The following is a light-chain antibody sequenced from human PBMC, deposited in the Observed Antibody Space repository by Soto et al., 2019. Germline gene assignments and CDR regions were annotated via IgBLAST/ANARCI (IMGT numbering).Light chain of an antibody. CDR1: QTISSM. CDR2: KAS. J-gene: IGKJ2*01. Sequence: DIQMTQSPSTLSASVGDRVTITCRASQTISSMLAWYQQKPGKAPRLLIYKASNLENGVPSRFSGSGSGTEFTLTISSLQPDDFATYYCQQYSSYSPYTFGKGTKLEI. CDR3: QQYSSYSPYT. V-gene: IGKV1-5*03.